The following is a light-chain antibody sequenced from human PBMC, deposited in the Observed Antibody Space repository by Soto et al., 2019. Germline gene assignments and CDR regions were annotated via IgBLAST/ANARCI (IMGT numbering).Light chain of an antibody. CDR2: DTS. Sequence: LTQSPAILSLSPGERATLSCTASQSVDTYIAWYQQRPGQPPRLLIHDTSHRASSVPAWFRGSGSGTDFTLTIHRPEPEDFAVYLCQHRRNWVSFGRGTRLE. CDR1: QSVDTY. V-gene: IGKV3-11*01. CDR3: QHRRNWVS. J-gene: IGKJ5*01.